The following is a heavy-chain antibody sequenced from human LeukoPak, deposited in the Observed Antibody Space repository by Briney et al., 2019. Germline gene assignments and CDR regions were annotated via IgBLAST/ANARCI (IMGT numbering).Heavy chain of an antibody. CDR3: ARLATLILVDDAFDI. V-gene: IGHV3-11*04. CDR1: GFTFSDYY. D-gene: IGHD3-22*01. CDR2: ISSSGSTI. J-gene: IGHJ3*02. Sequence: PGGSLRLSCAASGFTFSDYYMSWIRQAPGKGLEWVSYISSSGSTIYYADSVKGRFTISRDNAKNSLYLQMNSLRAEDTAVYYCARLATLILVDDAFDIWGQGTMVTVSS.